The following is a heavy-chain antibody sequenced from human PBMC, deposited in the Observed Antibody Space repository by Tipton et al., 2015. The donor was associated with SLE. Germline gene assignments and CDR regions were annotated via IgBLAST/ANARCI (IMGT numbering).Heavy chain of an antibody. CDR3: ARVIGSGSWGFDY. CDR1: GGSISSSSYY. Sequence: TLSLTCTVSGGSISSSSYYWGWIRQPPGKGLEWIGSIYYSGSTNYNPSLKSRVTISVDTSKNQFSLKLSSVTAADTAVYYCARVIGSGSWGFDYWGQGTLVTVSS. CDR2: IYYSGST. V-gene: IGHV4-39*07. J-gene: IGHJ4*02. D-gene: IGHD3-10*01.